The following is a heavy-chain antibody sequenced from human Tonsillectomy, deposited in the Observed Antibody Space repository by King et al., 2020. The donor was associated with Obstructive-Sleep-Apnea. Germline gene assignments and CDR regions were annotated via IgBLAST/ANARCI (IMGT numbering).Heavy chain of an antibody. CDR2: IYWDDDK. CDR3: AHRRAGRDGYSLFDY. CDR1: WFSLSTSGVG. J-gene: IGHJ4*02. V-gene: IGHV2-5*02. Sequence: TLKESGPTLVKPTQTLTLTCTFSWFSLSTSGVGVGWIRQPPGKALEWLALIYWDDDKRYSPSLKSRLTITKDTSKNQVVLTMTNMDPVDTATYYCAHRRAGRDGYSLFDYWGQGTLVTVSS. D-gene: IGHD5-24*01.